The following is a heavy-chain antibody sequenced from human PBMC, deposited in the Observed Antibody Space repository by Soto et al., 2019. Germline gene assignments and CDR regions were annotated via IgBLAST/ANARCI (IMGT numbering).Heavy chain of an antibody. V-gene: IGHV3-11*06. J-gene: IGHJ1*01. CDR2: ISGRSSSYT. Sequence: PXGSLRLSCSASGFTFSDYYMSWVRQAPGKGLDWVSYISGRSSSYTNYADSVRGRFTISRDNAQNSLYLQMNSLRVEDTAVYYCTRGPPGGSYFHPTAWGQGTLVTVSS. CDR1: GFTFSDYY. CDR3: TRGPPGGSYFHPTA. D-gene: IGHD1-26*01.